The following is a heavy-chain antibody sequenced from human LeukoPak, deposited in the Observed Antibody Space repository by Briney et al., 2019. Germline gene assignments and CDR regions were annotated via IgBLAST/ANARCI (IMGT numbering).Heavy chain of an antibody. CDR1: GFTFSSYE. V-gene: IGHV3-48*03. J-gene: IGHJ4*02. D-gene: IGHD6-19*01. Sequence: PGGSLRLSCAASGFTFSSYEMNWVRQAPGKELEWVSYISSSGSTIYYADSVKGRFTISRDNANNSLYLQMNSLRAEDTAVYYCAREGSGWYYFDYWGQGTLVTVSS. CDR2: ISSSGSTI. CDR3: AREGSGWYYFDY.